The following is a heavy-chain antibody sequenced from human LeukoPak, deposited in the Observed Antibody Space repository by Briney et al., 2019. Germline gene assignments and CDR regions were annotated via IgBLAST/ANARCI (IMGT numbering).Heavy chain of an antibody. CDR2: IYPGDSDT. Sequence: GESLQISCKGSGYSFTSYWIGWVRQLPGKGLEWMGIIYPGDSDTRYSPSFQGQVTISADKSISTAYLQWSSLKASDTAMYYCARQTYYYDSSGHYYYYGMDVWGQGTTVTVSS. CDR3: ARQTYYYDSSGHYYYYGMDV. D-gene: IGHD3-22*01. CDR1: GYSFTSYW. J-gene: IGHJ6*02. V-gene: IGHV5-51*01.